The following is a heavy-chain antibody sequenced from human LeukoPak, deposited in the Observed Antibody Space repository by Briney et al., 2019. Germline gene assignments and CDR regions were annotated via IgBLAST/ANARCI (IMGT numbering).Heavy chain of an antibody. V-gene: IGHV4-31*03. Sequence: SETLSLTCTVSGGSISSGGYYWSWIRQHPGKGLEWIVFIYYSGNTYYNPSLKSRVTISVDTSKNQFSLKVTSVTAADTAAYYCARARDCSGGTCYQFNWFDLWGQGTLVTVSS. J-gene: IGHJ5*02. CDR3: ARARDCSGGTCYQFNWFDL. D-gene: IGHD2-15*01. CDR2: IYYSGNT. CDR1: GGSISSGGYY.